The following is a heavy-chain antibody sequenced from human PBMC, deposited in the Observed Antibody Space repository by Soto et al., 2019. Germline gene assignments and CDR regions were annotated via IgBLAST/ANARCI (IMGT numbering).Heavy chain of an antibody. Sequence: PSETLSLTCAVYGGSFSGYYWSWLRQPPGKGLEWIGEINHSGSTNYNPSLKSRVTISVDTSKSQFSLKLGSVPAADTAVYYCARGITLPTPIDYWGQAPLVTVSS. CDR3: ARGITLPTPIDY. CDR1: GGSFSGYY. J-gene: IGHJ4*02. V-gene: IGHV4-34*01. D-gene: IGHD1-20*01. CDR2: INHSGST.